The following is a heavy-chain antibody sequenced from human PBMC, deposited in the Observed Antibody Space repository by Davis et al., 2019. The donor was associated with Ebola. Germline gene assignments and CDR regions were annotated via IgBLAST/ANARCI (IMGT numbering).Heavy chain of an antibody. V-gene: IGHV3-23*01. D-gene: IGHD4-17*01. J-gene: IGHJ4*02. CDR2: ISGSGGST. Sequence: GESLKISCAASGFTFSSYAMSWVRQAPGKGLEWVSAISGSGGSTYYADSVKGQFTISRDNSKNTLYLQMNSLRAEDTAVYYCAKEHYGDYLTAGGYFDYWGQGTLVTVSS. CDR3: AKEHYGDYLTAGGYFDY. CDR1: GFTFSSYA.